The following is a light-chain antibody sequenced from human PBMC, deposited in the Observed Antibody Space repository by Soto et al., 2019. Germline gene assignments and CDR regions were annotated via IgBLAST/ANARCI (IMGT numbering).Light chain of an antibody. CDR2: DAS. Sequence: VFTQSPDTLSLSPVERATLSCRASQSVRSERLAWYQQKPGQAPRLVIFDASFRATGFPLRFSGSGAGTDFTLTITRLEPEDFAVYYCQQYDILPITFGLGTRLDI. CDR3: QQYDILPIT. J-gene: IGKJ5*01. CDR1: QSVRSER. V-gene: IGKV3-20*01.